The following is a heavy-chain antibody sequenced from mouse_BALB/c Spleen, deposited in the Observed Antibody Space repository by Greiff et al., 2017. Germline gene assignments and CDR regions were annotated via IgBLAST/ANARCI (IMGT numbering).Heavy chain of an antibody. V-gene: IGHV1-9*01. Sequence: QVQLQQSGAELMKPGASVKISCKATGYTFSSYWIEWVKQRPGHGLEWIGEILPGSGSTNYNEKFKGKATFTADTSTNTAYMQLSSVTSEDSAVYYCARRRPSDLPDYWGQGTTLTVSS. CDR2: ILPGSGST. J-gene: IGHJ2*01. CDR3: ARRRPSDLPDY. CDR1: GYTFSSYW. D-gene: IGHD1-2*01.